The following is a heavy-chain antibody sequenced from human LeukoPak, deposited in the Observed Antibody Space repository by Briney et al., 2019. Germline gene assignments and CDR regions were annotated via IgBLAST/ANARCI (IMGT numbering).Heavy chain of an antibody. V-gene: IGHV4-39*02. J-gene: IGHJ4*02. D-gene: IGHD5-12*01. CDR2: INYSGST. Sequence: TSSETLSLTCTVSGDSISTSTYYWGRIRQPPWKGLEWIGIINYSGSTYYDPTLKSRVTISVDASRNHFSLNLNSVTAADTAVYYCARLTLSGLSGYFDYWGQGTLVTVSS. CDR1: GDSISTSTYY. CDR3: ARLTLSGLSGYFDY.